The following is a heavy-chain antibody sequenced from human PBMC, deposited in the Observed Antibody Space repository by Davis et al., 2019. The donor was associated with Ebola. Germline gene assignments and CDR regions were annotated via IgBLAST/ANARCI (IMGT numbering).Heavy chain of an antibody. V-gene: IGHV3-21*01. D-gene: IGHD3-16*01. CDR3: ARDIFSTHGGEYYYYYGMDV. J-gene: IGHJ6*04. Sequence: GSLKISCAASGFTFSSYSMNWVRQAPGKGLEWVSSISSSSSYIYYADSVKGRFTISRDNAKNSLYLQMHGLRAEDTAVYYCARDIFSTHGGEYYYYYGMDVWGKGTTVTVSS. CDR1: GFTFSSYS. CDR2: ISSSSSYI.